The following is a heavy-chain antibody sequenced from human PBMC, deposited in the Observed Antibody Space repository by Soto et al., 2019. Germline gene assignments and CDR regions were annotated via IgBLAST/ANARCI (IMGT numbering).Heavy chain of an antibody. J-gene: IGHJ5*02. V-gene: IGHV1-8*01. Sequence: QVQLVQSGAEVKKPGASVKVSCKASGYTFTSYDINSVRQATGQGLEWMGWMNPNSGNTGYAQKFQGRVTMTRNTSISTAYMELSSLRSEDTAVYYCAREKKQRMITFGGVIVMGFDPWGQGTLVTVSS. CDR1: GYTFTSYD. CDR2: MNPNSGNT. CDR3: AREKKQRMITFGGVIVMGFDP. D-gene: IGHD3-16*02.